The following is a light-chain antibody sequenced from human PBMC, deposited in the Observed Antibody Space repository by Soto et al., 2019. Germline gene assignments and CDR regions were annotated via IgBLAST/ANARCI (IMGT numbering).Light chain of an antibody. J-gene: IGKJ3*01. CDR3: QQLNSFPIP. Sequence: IQLTQSPSSLSASVGDRVTITCRASQGISSFLAWYQQKPGKAPKLLIYGASTLQSGVPSRFSGSGSGTEFNLTIGSLQPEDFATYYCQQLNSFPIPFGPGTKVDIK. CDR1: QGISSF. V-gene: IGKV1-9*01. CDR2: GAS.